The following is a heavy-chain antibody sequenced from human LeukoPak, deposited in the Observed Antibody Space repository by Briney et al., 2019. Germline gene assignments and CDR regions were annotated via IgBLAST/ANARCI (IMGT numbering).Heavy chain of an antibody. CDR2: IYYSGST. CDR3: ARGSASGYEYFQH. CDR1: GVYISSSSYY. D-gene: IGHD3-10*01. J-gene: IGHJ1*01. Sequence: SETLSLTCTVSGVYISSSSYYWGWIRQPPGKGLEWIGSIYYSGSTYNNPSLKSRVTISVDTSKNQFSLKLTSVTAADTAVYYCARGSASGYEYFQHWGQGTLVTVSS. V-gene: IGHV4-39*07.